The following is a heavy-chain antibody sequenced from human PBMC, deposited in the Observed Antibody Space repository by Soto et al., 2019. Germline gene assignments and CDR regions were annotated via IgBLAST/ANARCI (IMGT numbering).Heavy chain of an antibody. D-gene: IGHD6-6*01. CDR1: GYTFTTYG. Sequence: QVQLVQSEAEVKKPGASVKVSCKASGYTFTTYGISWVRQAPGQGLEWMGWISTYNDNTNYAQNLQGRVTMTTDPSTSTADMELTSLRSDDTAVYYCARQEYSVSARDYWGQGTLVTVSS. CDR3: ARQEYSVSARDY. V-gene: IGHV1-18*01. J-gene: IGHJ4*02. CDR2: ISTYNDNT.